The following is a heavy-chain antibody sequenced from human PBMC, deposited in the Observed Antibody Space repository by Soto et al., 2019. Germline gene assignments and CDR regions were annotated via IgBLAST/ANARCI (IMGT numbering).Heavy chain of an antibody. CDR3: AASIFYYGMDV. Sequence: PGESLKISCKGFGYTFTNYCIGWVLQMPGKGPEWMGIIYPGDSDTKYNPSFQGQVTISADKSITTTYLQWSSLKASDTAIYYCAASIFYYGMDVWGQGTTVTVSS. CDR1: GYTFTNYC. J-gene: IGHJ6*02. CDR2: IYPGDSDT. V-gene: IGHV5-51*01.